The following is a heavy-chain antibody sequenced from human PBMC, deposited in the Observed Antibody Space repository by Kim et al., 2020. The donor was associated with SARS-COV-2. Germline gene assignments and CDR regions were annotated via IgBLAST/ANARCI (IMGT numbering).Heavy chain of an antibody. CDR2: INHSGST. D-gene: IGHD6-13*01. J-gene: IGHJ4*02. V-gene: IGHV4-34*01. CDR3: ARGAGEQQLVHFDY. Sequence: SETLSLTCAVYGGSFSGYYWSWIRQPPGKGLEWIGEINHSGSTNYNPSLKSRVTISVDTSKNQFSLKLSSVTAADTAVYYCARGAGEQQLVHFDYWGQGT. CDR1: GGSFSGYY.